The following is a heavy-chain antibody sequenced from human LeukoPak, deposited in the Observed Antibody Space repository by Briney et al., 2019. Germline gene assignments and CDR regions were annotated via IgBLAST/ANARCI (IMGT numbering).Heavy chain of an antibody. D-gene: IGHD2-21*02. V-gene: IGHV4-59*12. CDR2: IYYSGST. CDR3: ARDPTARGI. CDR1: GGSISSYY. J-gene: IGHJ3*02. Sequence: SETLSLTCTVSGGSISSYYWSWIRQPPGKGLEWIGYIYYSGSTNYNPSLKSRVTISVDTSKNQFSLKLSSVTAADTAVYYCARDPTARGIWGQGTMVTVSS.